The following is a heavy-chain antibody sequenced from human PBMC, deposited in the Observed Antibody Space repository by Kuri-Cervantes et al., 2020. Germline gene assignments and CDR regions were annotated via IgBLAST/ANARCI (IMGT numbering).Heavy chain of an antibody. CDR2: IRYAGNNK. V-gene: IGHV3-30*02. CDR3: ARYVLTTVDY. Sequence: GESLKISCAASGFTFKSYGMHWVRQAPGKGLEWVAFIRYAGNNKWYADAVKGRFIISRDNARNSLYLQMNSLRPGDTAVYYCARYVLTTVDYWGQGALVTVSS. D-gene: IGHD4-17*01. J-gene: IGHJ4*02. CDR1: GFTFKSYG.